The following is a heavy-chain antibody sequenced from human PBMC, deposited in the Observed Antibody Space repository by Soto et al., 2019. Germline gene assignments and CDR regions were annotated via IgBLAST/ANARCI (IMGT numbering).Heavy chain of an antibody. CDR1: GYTFTSYS. J-gene: IGHJ4*02. CDR2: IRAYDGNP. D-gene: IGHD4-17*01. V-gene: IGHV1-18*01. CDR3: ARDVPTVTTGGPDY. Sequence: QVQLVQSGTDLKKPGASVTVSCKASGYTFTSYSITWVRQAPGQGLEWLGWIRAYDGNPKYAQKFQGRVTMTTDTSTSTAYMELRSLTSDDTAVYYCARDVPTVTTGGPDYWGPGTLVTVSS.